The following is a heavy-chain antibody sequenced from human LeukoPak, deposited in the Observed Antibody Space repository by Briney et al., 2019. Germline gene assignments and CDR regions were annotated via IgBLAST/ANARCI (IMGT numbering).Heavy chain of an antibody. J-gene: IGHJ3*02. V-gene: IGHV3-23*01. CDR1: GFTFSTCA. CDR2: ISGSGSKT. Sequence: GGSLRLSCAASGFTFSTCAINWVRQAPGKGLEWVSAISGSGSKTFYADSVKGRFTISRGNPKNTLYLQMNSLRPEDTAVYYCVKEPRGYSFSFDIWGQGTMVTVSS. D-gene: IGHD5-18*01. CDR3: VKEPRGYSFSFDI.